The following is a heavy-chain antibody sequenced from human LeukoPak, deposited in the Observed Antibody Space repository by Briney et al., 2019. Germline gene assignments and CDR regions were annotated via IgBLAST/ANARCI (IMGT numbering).Heavy chain of an antibody. CDR3: AKVGGSDFDY. V-gene: IGHV3-30*02. CDR2: IRYDRSNK. CDR1: GFTSGSYG. D-gene: IGHD1-26*01. J-gene: IGHJ4*02. Sequence: GRCLRLSWAASGFTSGSYGTHWVCHAPGKGLGWVAFIRYDRSNKYYAASVKGRVTISRDNSKNQLYLQMNSLRAEDTAVYYCAKVGGSDFDYWGQGTLVTVSS.